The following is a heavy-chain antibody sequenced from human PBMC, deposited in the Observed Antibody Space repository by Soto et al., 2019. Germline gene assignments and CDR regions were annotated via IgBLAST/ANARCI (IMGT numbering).Heavy chain of an antibody. Sequence: GGSLRLSCAASGFTFSSYAMHWVRQAPGKGLEWVAVISYDGSNKYYADSVKGRFTISRDNSKNTLYLQMNSLRAEDKAVYYCARVGVAQENYYYGMDVWGQGTTVTVSS. CDR2: ISYDGSNK. V-gene: IGHV3-30-3*01. J-gene: IGHJ6*02. CDR3: ARVGVAQENYYYGMDV. CDR1: GFTFSSYA.